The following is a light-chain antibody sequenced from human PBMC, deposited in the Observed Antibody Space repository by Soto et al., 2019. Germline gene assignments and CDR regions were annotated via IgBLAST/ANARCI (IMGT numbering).Light chain of an antibody. CDR1: QSVSSN. Sequence: DIVMTQSPLSLPVSPGEPASISCRSSQSVSSNLAWYQQKPGQAPRLLIYGASTRATGIPARFSGSGSGTEFTLTISSLQSEDFAVYYCQQYNNWPPLTFGGGTKVEIK. CDR3: QQYNNWPPLT. CDR2: GAS. J-gene: IGKJ4*01. V-gene: IGKV3-15*01.